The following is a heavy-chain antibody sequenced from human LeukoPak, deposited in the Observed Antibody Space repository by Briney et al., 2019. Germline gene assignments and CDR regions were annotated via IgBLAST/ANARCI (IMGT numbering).Heavy chain of an antibody. D-gene: IGHD6-6*01. CDR2: FDPEDGET. Sequence: GASVKVSCKVSGYTLTELSMHWVRQAPGKGLEWMGGFDPEDGETIYAQKFQGRVTMTEDTSTDTAYMELSSLRSEDTAVYYCAREGPYSDSSRSRFDYWGQGTLVTVSS. J-gene: IGHJ4*02. CDR1: GYTLTELS. CDR3: AREGPYSDSSRSRFDY. V-gene: IGHV1-24*01.